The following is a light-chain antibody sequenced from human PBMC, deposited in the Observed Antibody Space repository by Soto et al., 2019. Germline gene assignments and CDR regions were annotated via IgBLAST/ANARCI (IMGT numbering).Light chain of an antibody. CDR2: SNN. V-gene: IGLV1-44*01. CDR3: EAWDDSLNGVV. J-gene: IGLJ2*01. CDR1: ISNIGSNT. Sequence: QSVLTQPPSASGTPGQRVTISCSGSISNIGSNTVNWYQQLPGTTPKLLIYSNNQRPSGVPARSSGSKSGTSASLAISGLQSEDDADYYCEAWDDSLNGVVFGGGTQLTVL.